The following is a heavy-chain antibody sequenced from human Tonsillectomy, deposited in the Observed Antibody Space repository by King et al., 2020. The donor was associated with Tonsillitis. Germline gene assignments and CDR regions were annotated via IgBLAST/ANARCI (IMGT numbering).Heavy chain of an antibody. D-gene: IGHD5-18*01. Sequence: QLVQSGAEVKKPGSSVKVSCKASGGTFSSYAISWVRQAPGQGLEWMGGIIPIFGTANYAQKFQGRVTITADESTSTAYMELSSLRSEDTAVYYCAREGPAAMVTPSYYYYGMDVWGQGTTVTVSS. V-gene: IGHV1-69*01. J-gene: IGHJ6*02. CDR3: AREGPAAMVTPSYYYYGMDV. CDR2: IIPIFGTA. CDR1: GGTFSSYA.